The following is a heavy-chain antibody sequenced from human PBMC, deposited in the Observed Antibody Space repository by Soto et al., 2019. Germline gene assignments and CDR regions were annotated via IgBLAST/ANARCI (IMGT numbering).Heavy chain of an antibody. D-gene: IGHD3-10*01. CDR2: IYHSGST. V-gene: IGHV4-30-2*01. J-gene: IGHJ5*02. CDR1: GGSISSGGYS. Sequence: KSSETLSLTCAVSGGSISSGGYSWSWIRQPPGKGLEWIGYIYHSGSTYYNPSLKSRVTISVDRSKNQFSLKLSSVTAADTAVYYCAREAISGGNWFDPWGQGTLVTVSS. CDR3: AREAISGGNWFDP.